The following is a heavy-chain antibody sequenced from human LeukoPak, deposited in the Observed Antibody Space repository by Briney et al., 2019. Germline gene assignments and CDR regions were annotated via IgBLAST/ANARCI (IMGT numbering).Heavy chain of an antibody. Sequence: GESLKISRKGSGYSFTSYWIGWVRQMPGKGLEWMGIIYPGDSDTTYSPSFQGQVTISADKPISTAYLQWSSLKASDTAMYYCARLHDYSNLRRFDPWGQGTLVTVSS. D-gene: IGHD4-11*01. CDR1: GYSFTSYW. CDR3: ARLHDYSNLRRFDP. V-gene: IGHV5-51*01. CDR2: IYPGDSDT. J-gene: IGHJ5*02.